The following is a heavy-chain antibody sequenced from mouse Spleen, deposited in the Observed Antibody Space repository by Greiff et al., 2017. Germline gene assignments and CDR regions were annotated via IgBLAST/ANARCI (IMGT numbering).Heavy chain of an antibody. D-gene: IGHD2-1*01. V-gene: IGHV1-15*01. J-gene: IGHJ2*01. CDR2: IDPETGGT. CDR1: GYTFTDYE. CDR3: TDGNSYFDY. Sequence: VKVVESGAELVRPGASVTLSCKASGYTFTDYEMHWVKQTPVHGLEWIGAIDPETGGTAYNQKFKGKAILTADKSSSTAYMELRSLTSEDSAVYYCTDGNSYFDYWGQGTTLTVSS.